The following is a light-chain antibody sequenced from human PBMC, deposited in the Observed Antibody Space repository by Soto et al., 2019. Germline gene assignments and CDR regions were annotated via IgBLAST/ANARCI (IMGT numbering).Light chain of an antibody. Sequence: DIQMTQSPSSLSASVGDRVTITCRASQTITNYLNWYQQKPGKAPKLLIYAASTLLSGVPSRFTGGGSGTDFTLTIDSPQPEDFATYFCQQSYSSPWTFGQGTKVEI. J-gene: IGKJ1*01. CDR3: QQSYSSPWT. CDR2: AAS. V-gene: IGKV1-39*01. CDR1: QTITNY.